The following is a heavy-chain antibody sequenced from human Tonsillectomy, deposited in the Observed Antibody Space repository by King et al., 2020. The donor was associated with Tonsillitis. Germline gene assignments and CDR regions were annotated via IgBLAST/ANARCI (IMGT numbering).Heavy chain of an antibody. CDR2: ISAYNGNT. J-gene: IGHJ3*02. CDR1: GYTFTSYG. CDR3: ASGVDNVVVPAAMDAIDI. Sequence: QLVQSGAEVKKPGASVKVSCKASGYTFTSYGISWVRQAPGQGLEWMGWISAYNGNTNYAQKLQGRVTMTTETSTSTAYMELRSLRSDETAVDYCASGVDNVVVPAAMDAIDIWGQGTMVTVSS. D-gene: IGHD2-2*03. V-gene: IGHV1-18*01.